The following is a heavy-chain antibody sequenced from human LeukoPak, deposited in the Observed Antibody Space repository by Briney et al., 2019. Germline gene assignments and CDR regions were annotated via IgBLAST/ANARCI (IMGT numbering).Heavy chain of an antibody. J-gene: IGHJ6*03. D-gene: IGHD3-10*01. Sequence: SETLSLTCTVSGGSISSYYWSWIRQPPGKGLEWIGYIYYSGSTNYNPSLKSRVTISVDTSKNQFSLKLSSVTAADTAVYYCARSWYYYGSGSFLSYYYYMDVWGKGTTVTISS. CDR2: IYYSGST. CDR1: GGSISSYY. CDR3: ARSWYYYGSGSFLSYYYYMDV. V-gene: IGHV4-59*01.